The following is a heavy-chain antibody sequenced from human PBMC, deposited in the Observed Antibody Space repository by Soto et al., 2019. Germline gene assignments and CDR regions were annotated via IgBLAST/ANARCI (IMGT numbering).Heavy chain of an antibody. CDR1: GFTFSNAW. CDR3: TTDPIATTDAFDI. Sequence: VQLVESGGGLVKPGGSRRLSCAAFGFTFSNAWMSCVRQAQGRGCWVGRIKSKTDGGTTDYAAPVKGRFTISIDDSKNTLYLQMNSLKTEYTAEYYCTTDPIATTDAFDIWGQGTMVTVSS. CDR2: IKSKTDGGTT. D-gene: IGHD1-26*01. V-gene: IGHV3-15*01. J-gene: IGHJ3*02.